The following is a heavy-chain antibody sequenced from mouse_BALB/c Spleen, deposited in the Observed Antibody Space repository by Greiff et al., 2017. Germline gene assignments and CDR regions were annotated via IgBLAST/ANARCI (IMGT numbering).Heavy chain of an antibody. V-gene: IGHV5-6-2*01. D-gene: IGHD1-1*01. J-gene: IGHJ4*01. CDR1: GFTFSSYY. CDR2: INSNGGST. CDR3: ARRGVYYGSSYDYYAMDY. Sequence: EVQLVESGGGLVKLGGSLKLSCAASGFTFSSYYMSWVRQTPEKRLELVAAINSNGGSTYYPDTVKGRFTISRDNAKNTLYLQMSSLKSEDTALYYCARRGVYYGSSYDYYAMDYWGQGTSVTVSS.